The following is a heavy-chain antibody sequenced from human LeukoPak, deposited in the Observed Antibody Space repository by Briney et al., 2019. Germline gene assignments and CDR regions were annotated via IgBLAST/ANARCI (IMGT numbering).Heavy chain of an antibody. Sequence: GGSLRLSCAASGFTFSSYSMNWVRQAPGKGLQWVSSISSSSSYIYYADSVKGRFTISRDNAKNSLYLQMNSLRAEDTAVYYCARDQGGGVTMVRGVIRSAYYYMDVWGKGTTVIVSS. V-gene: IGHV3-21*01. CDR3: ARDQGGGVTMVRGVIRSAYYYMDV. CDR2: ISSSSSYI. J-gene: IGHJ6*03. D-gene: IGHD3-10*01. CDR1: GFTFSSYS.